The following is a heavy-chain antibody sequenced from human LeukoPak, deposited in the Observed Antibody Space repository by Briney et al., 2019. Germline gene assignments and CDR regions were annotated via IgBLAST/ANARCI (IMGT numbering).Heavy chain of an antibody. V-gene: IGHV3-11*01. CDR2: ISSSGSTI. CDR1: GFTFSDYY. CDR3: ARENDYYDSSSYPTGRNWFDP. J-gene: IGHJ5*02. D-gene: IGHD3-22*01. Sequence: PGGSLRLSCAASGFTFSDYYMSWIRQAPGKGLEWVSYISSSGSTIYYADSVKGRFTISRDNAKNSLYLQMNSLRAEDTAVYYCARENDYYDSSSYPTGRNWFDPWGQGTLVTVSS.